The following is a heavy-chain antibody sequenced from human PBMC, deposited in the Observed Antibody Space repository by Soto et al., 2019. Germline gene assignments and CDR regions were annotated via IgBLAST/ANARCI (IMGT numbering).Heavy chain of an antibody. J-gene: IGHJ4*02. V-gene: IGHV3-30-3*01. CDR1: GFTFSSYA. Sequence: QVQLVESGGGVVQPGRSLRLSCAASGFTFSSYAMHWVRQAPGKGLEWVAVISYDGSNKYYADSVKGRFTISRDNSKNTLYLQMNSLRAEDTAVYYCGRGLEGNYYDSSGSHGDYWGQGTLVTVSS. CDR2: ISYDGSNK. CDR3: GRGLEGNYYDSSGSHGDY. D-gene: IGHD3-22*01.